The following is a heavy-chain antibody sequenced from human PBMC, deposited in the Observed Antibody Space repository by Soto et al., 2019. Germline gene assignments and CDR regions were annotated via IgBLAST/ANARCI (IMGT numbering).Heavy chain of an antibody. J-gene: IGHJ4*02. V-gene: IGHV4-4*02. CDR2: VHHSCTT. Sequence: QVQLQESGPGLGKPSGTLSLTCAVSGCSVNTDYWWSGVRQPPGKGLEWIGEVHHSCTTNYIQSLTSRLPMSVDKSGNQVSLELTSVAAADTAVYYCARGVSYRWVYWGQGTLVTVSS. CDR1: GCSVNTDYW. D-gene: IGHD3-16*02. CDR3: ARGVSYRWVY.